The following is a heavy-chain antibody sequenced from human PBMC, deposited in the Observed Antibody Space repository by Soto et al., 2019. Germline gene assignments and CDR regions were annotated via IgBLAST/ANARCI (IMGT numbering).Heavy chain of an antibody. J-gene: IGHJ6*03. V-gene: IGHV3-64*01. CDR1: GFTLSGYA. D-gene: IGHD3-16*02. CDR2: IRSNGVGA. Sequence: EVQLAESGGGLAQPGGSLRLSCAASGFTLSGYAMDWVRQAPGKGLECVSGIRSNGVGANNAISVQGRCTITRDSSKNTVYVQMGNLRSEHMAVDYYARRDRSHFYYFDVWGKGATVTVFS. CDR3: ARRDRSHFYYFDV.